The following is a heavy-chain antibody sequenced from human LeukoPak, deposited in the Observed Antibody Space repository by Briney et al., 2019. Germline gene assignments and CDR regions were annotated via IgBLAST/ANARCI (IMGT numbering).Heavy chain of an antibody. Sequence: PGRSLRLSCAASGFTFDDYAMHWVRQAPGKGLEWVSGISWNSGSIGYADSVKGRFTTSRDNAKNSLYLQMNSLRAEDTALYYCAKIRRIKNSSSWSAFDYWGQGTLVTVSS. CDR1: GFTFDDYA. J-gene: IGHJ4*02. CDR2: ISWNSGSI. V-gene: IGHV3-9*01. D-gene: IGHD6-13*01. CDR3: AKIRRIKNSSSWSAFDY.